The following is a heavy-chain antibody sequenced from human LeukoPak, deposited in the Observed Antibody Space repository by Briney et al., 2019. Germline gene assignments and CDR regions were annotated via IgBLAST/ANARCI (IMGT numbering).Heavy chain of an antibody. V-gene: IGHV1-8*01. CDR3: ARGSEFQGWFGESHLGPSAN. CDR1: GYTFTSYD. D-gene: IGHD3-10*01. Sequence: ASVKVSCKASGYTFTSYDVNWARQATGQGLEWMGWMNPNSGNTGYAQKFQGRVTMTRNTSISTAYMELSSLRSEDTAVYYCARGSEFQGWFGESHLGPSANWGQGTLVTVSS. CDR2: MNPNSGNT. J-gene: IGHJ4*02.